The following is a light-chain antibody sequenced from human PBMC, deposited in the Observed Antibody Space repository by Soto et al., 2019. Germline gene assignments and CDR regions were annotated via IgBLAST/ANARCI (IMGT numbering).Light chain of an antibody. V-gene: IGKV1-27*01. CDR1: QGISNY. CDR3: QKYKSLGIT. Sequence: DIQMTQSPSSLFASVGDRVTITCRASQGISNYLAWYQQKPGKVPKLLIYAASTLQSGVPSRFSGSGSGTDFTLTISSLQPEDVATYYCQKYKSLGITFGQGTRLEIK. J-gene: IGKJ5*01. CDR2: AAS.